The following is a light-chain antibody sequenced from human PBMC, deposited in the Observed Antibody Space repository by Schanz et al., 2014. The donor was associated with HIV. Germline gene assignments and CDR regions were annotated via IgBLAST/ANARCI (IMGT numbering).Light chain of an antibody. CDR2: EVR. CDR3: CSYAGRSTVV. CDR1: SSDVGNYNL. V-gene: IGLV2-23*02. Sequence: QSALTQPASVSGSPGQSITISCTGTSSDVGNYNLVSWFQHHPGEAPKIMIFEVRKRPSGVSGRFSGSKSGNTASLTISGLQPEDEADYYCCSYAGRSTVVFGGGTKLTVL. J-gene: IGLJ3*02.